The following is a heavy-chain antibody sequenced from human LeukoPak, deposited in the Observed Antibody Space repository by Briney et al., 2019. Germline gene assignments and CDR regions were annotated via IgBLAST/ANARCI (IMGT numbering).Heavy chain of an antibody. J-gene: IGHJ4*02. Sequence: ASVKVSCKASGYNFPAYYMSWVQQVPGKGLEWMGRIDPEDGHTIYAEKFQGRVTISADTSTDTVYMELSSLRSDDTAVYYCATAEWELLRFDYWGQGTLITVSS. D-gene: IGHD1-26*01. V-gene: IGHV1-69-2*01. CDR1: GYNFPAYY. CDR3: ATAEWELLRFDY. CDR2: IDPEDGHT.